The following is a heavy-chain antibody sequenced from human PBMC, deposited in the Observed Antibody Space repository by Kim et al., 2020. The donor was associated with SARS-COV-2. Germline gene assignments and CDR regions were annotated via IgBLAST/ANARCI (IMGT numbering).Heavy chain of an antibody. V-gene: IGHV3-53*01. D-gene: IGHD3-10*01. Sequence: STYYADSVKGRFTISRDNSKNTLYLQMNSLRAEDTAVYYCASMVRGGDYWGQGTLVTVSS. J-gene: IGHJ4*02. CDR3: ASMVRGGDY. CDR2: ST.